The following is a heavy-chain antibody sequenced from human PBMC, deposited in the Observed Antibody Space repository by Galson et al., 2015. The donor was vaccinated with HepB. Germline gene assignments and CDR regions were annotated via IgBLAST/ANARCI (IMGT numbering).Heavy chain of an antibody. CDR3: ARAGARNYYYYGMDV. CDR2: ISSSSSYI. D-gene: IGHD7-27*01. J-gene: IGHJ6*02. CDR1: GFTFSSYS. V-gene: IGHV3-21*01. Sequence: SLRLSRAASGFTFSSYSMNWVRQAPGKGLEWVSSISSSSSYIYYADSVKGRFTISRDNAKSSPYLQMNSLRAKDTAVYYCARAGARNYYYYGMDVWGQGTTVTVSS.